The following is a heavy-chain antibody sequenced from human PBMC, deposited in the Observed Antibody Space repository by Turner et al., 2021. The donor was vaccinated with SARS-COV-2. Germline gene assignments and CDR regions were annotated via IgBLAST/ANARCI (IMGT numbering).Heavy chain of an antibody. V-gene: IGHV3-23*01. D-gene: IGHD1-26*01. J-gene: IGHJ4*02. CDR2: ISASGTNA. Sequence: EVQLLESGGGLVQPGGSLRLSCAASGFTFRSYAMSWVRQAPGKGLEWVSTISASGTNAYYADSVKGRFTISRDNSKNTLYLQMNSLRAEDTAVYYCARGFSGNYYYFDYWGQGTLVTVSS. CDR3: ARGFSGNYYYFDY. CDR1: GFTFRSYA.